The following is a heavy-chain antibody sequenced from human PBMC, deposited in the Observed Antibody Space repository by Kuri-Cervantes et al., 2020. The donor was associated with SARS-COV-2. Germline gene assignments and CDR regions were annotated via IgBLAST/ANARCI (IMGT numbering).Heavy chain of an antibody. CDR1: GFTFSSYG. CDR3: AKGPGSGWYYLDY. D-gene: IGHD6-19*01. J-gene: IGHJ4*02. CDR2: ISYDGSNK. V-gene: IGHV3-30*18. Sequence: LSLTCAASGFTFSSYGMHWVRQAPGKGLEWVAVISYDGSNKYYADSVKGRFTISRDNSKNTLYLQMNSLRAEDTAVYYCAKGPGSGWYYLDYWGQGTLVTVSS.